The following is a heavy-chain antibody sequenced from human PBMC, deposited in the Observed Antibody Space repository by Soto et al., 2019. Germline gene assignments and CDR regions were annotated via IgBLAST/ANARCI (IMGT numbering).Heavy chain of an antibody. CDR2: IYYSGST. J-gene: IGHJ4*02. V-gene: IGHV4-39*01. CDR3: ARLSGWLAVAGTGTFDY. CDR1: GGSISSSSYY. D-gene: IGHD6-19*01. Sequence: SETLSLTCTVSGGSISSSSYYWGWIRQPPGKGLEWIGSIYYSGSTYYNPSLKSRVTISVDTSKNQFSLKLSSVTAADTAVYYCARLSGWLAVAGTGTFDYWGQGTLVTVSS.